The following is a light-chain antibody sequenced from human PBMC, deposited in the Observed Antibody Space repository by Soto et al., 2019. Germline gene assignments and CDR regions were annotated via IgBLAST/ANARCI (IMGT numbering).Light chain of an antibody. CDR3: QQVKSYPRT. CDR2: EES. V-gene: IGKV1-9*01. J-gene: IGKJ4*01. CDR1: QAITHN. Sequence: DIHLTQSPSSLSASVGYRVTITCRASQAITHNLAWYQQKPGNPPRLLIYEESTLHSGVPSRFSGRKVGTQFILTIDSLQPEDFATYYCQQVKSYPRTFGGGTKVEIK.